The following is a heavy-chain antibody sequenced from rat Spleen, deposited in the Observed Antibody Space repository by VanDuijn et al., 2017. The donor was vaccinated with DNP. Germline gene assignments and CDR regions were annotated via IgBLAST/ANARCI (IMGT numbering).Heavy chain of an antibody. Sequence: EVQLQESGPGLVKPSQSLSLTCSVTGSSIISNYWAWIRKFPGNKMEWTGYISYSGSTSYNPSLKSRISITRDTLKNQFFLQLNSVTTEDTATYYCATGGAGIWFAYWGQGTLVTVSS. J-gene: IGHJ3*01. D-gene: IGHD4-2*01. CDR1: GSSIISNY. CDR3: ATGGAGIWFAY. V-gene: IGHV3-1*01. CDR2: ISYSGST.